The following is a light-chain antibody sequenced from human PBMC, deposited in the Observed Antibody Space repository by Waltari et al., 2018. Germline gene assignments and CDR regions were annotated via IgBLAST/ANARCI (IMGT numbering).Light chain of an antibody. Sequence: DIVMTQSPDSLAVSLGERATINCKSSQSVLFSSNNENYLAWYQQKPGQPPKLRIYWASIRESGVPDRFSGSGSGTDFTLTISSLQAEDVAVYYCQQYYNTPYTFGQGTKLEIK. CDR1: QSVLFSSNNENY. CDR2: WAS. V-gene: IGKV4-1*01. CDR3: QQYYNTPYT. J-gene: IGKJ2*01.